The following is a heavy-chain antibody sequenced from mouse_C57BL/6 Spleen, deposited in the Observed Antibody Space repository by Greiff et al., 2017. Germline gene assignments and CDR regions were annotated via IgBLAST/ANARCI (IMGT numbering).Heavy chain of an antibody. Sequence: QVQLQQPGAELVKPGASVKLSCKASGYTFTSYWMHWVKQRPGQGLEWIGMIHPNSGSTNYNEKFKSKATLTVDKSSSPAYMQLSSLTSEDSAVYYCARGRITTVVEGFAYWGQGTLVTVSA. CDR2: IHPNSGST. J-gene: IGHJ3*01. CDR1: GYTFTSYW. D-gene: IGHD1-1*01. V-gene: IGHV1-64*01. CDR3: ARGRITTVVEGFAY.